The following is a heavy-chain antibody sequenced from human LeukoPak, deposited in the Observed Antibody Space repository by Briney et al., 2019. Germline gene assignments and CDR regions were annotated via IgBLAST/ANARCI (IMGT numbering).Heavy chain of an antibody. CDR3: VRRRVGVAPASDM. V-gene: IGHV3-72*01. CDR1: RFTFSNYW. J-gene: IGHJ3*02. Sequence: GGSLRLSCADSRFTFSNYWMSWVRQAPGEGLEWVARCRGKTNSYTTEYAASVKGRFTISRDDSKTSLYLQMNSLKTEDTAVYYCVRRRVGVAPASDMWGQGTTVTVSS. CDR2: CRGKTNSYTT. D-gene: IGHD1-26*01.